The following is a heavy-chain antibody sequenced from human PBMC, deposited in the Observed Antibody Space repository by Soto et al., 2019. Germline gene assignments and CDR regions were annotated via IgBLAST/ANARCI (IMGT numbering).Heavy chain of an antibody. V-gene: IGHV5-10-1*01. D-gene: IGHD1-7*01. CDR3: ARCPLITGTTFFGMDV. CDR1: GYSFTSYW. Sequence: PGESLKISCKGSGYSFTSYWISWVRQMPGKGLEWMGRIDPSDSYTNYSPSFQGHVTISADKSISTAYLQWSSLKASDTATYYCARCPLITGTTFFGMDVWGQGTTVTVSS. J-gene: IGHJ6*02. CDR2: IDPSDSYT.